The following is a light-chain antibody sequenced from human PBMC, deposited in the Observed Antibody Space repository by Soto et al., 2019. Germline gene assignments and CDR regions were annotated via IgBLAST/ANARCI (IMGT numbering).Light chain of an antibody. CDR2: EVT. V-gene: IGLV2-8*01. Sequence: QSALTQPPSASGSPEQSVTISCTGGSSDVGGYNYVSWYQQHPGKAPKVIIYEVTKRPSGVPDRFTGSKSGNTASLTVSGLQAEDEADYYCSSFAGGNNMIFGGGTKVTVL. J-gene: IGLJ2*01. CDR3: SSFAGGNNMI. CDR1: SSDVGGYNY.